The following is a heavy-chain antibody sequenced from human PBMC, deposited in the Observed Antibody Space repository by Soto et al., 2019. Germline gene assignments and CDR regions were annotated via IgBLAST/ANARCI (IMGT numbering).Heavy chain of an antibody. J-gene: IGHJ4*02. CDR1: GYTFTSYG. CDR3: ARVYRSTMVRGELSEY. Sequence: QVKLVQSGAEVKKPGASVKVSCKDSGYTFTSYGISWVRQAPGQGLEWMGWIRAYNGNTNYAQKLQGRVTMTTDTSTSAAYMELRSLGSDDTAVYYCARVYRSTMVRGELSEYWGQGTLVTVSS. CDR2: IRAYNGNT. V-gene: IGHV1-18*01. D-gene: IGHD3-10*01.